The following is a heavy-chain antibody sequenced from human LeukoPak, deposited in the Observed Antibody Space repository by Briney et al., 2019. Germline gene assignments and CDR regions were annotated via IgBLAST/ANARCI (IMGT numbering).Heavy chain of an antibody. CDR1: GGSISGYY. J-gene: IGHJ4*02. V-gene: IGHV4-34*01. CDR2: INHSGST. D-gene: IGHD2-8*01. CDR3: AREKIVLMVYAIQGGFDY. Sequence: SETLSLTCTVSGGSISGYYWSWIRQPPGKGLEWIGEINHSGSTNYNPSLHSRVTISVDTSKNQFSLKLSSVIAADTAVYYCAREKIVLMVYAIQGGFDYWGQGTLATVSS.